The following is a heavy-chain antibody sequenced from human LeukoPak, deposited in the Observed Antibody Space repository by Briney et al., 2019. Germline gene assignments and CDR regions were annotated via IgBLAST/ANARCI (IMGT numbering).Heavy chain of an antibody. J-gene: IGHJ5*02. Sequence: GGSLRLSCAASGFTFSDYAMNWVRQAPGKGLEWVSLITASGLTPFYADSVKGRFTTSRDNSKNTLYLQMNSLRVGDTALYYCVQDRLLGAWGLGTLVTVSS. CDR2: ITASGLTP. CDR1: GFTFSDYA. D-gene: IGHD3-10*01. V-gene: IGHV3-23*01. CDR3: VQDRLLGA.